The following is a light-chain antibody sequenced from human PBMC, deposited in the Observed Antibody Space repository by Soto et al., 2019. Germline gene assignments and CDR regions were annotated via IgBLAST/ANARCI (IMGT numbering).Light chain of an antibody. CDR1: QSISDT. Sequence: ETVMTQSPPTLSVSPGGRATFSCRASQSISDTLAWYQQKPGQAPRLLIHGASTRATGFPARFSGSGSGTDFTLTISSLEPEDFAVYYCQQRGNWATFGPGTKVDIK. V-gene: IGKV3-15*01. CDR3: QQRGNWAT. CDR2: GAS. J-gene: IGKJ3*01.